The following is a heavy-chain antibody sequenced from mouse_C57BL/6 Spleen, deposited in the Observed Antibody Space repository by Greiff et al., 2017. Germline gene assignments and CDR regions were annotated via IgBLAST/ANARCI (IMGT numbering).Heavy chain of an antibody. D-gene: IGHD2-3*01. CDR3: ARKGDDGYPYWYFDV. V-gene: IGHV2-9-1*01. Sequence: QVQLQQSGPGLVAPSQSLSITCTVSGFSLTSYAISWVRQPPGKGLEWLGVLWTGGGPNYNSALKSRRSISNDNSKSQVFLKINSLQTDDTAMYCCARKGDDGYPYWYFDVWGTGTTVTVAS. CDR2: LWTGGGP. CDR1: GFSLTSYA. J-gene: IGHJ1*03.